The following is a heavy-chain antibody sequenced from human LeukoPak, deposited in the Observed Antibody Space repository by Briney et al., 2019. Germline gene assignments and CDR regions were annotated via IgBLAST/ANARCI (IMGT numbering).Heavy chain of an antibody. J-gene: IGHJ6*03. D-gene: IGHD2-2*01. CDR1: GFTVSSNY. CDR3: ASLPDIVVVPAAIPGDYMDV. V-gene: IGHV3-53*01. CDR2: IYSGGST. Sequence: GGSLRLSCAASGFTVSSNYMSWVRQAPGKGLEWVSVIYSGGSTYYADSVKGRFTISRDNSKNTLYLQMNSLRAEDTAVYYCASLPDIVVVPAAIPGDYMDVWGKGTTVTVSS.